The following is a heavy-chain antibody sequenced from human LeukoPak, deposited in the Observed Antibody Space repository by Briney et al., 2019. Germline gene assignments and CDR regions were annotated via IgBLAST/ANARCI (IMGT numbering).Heavy chain of an antibody. Sequence: SETLSLTCAVYGGSFSGYYWSWIRQPPGKGLEWIGEINHSGSTNYNPSLKSRVTISVDTSKNQFSLKLSSATAADTAVYYCARVTRGYSYGAFDYWGQGTLVTVSS. CDR1: GGSFSGYY. D-gene: IGHD5-18*01. J-gene: IGHJ4*02. CDR3: ARVTRGYSYGAFDY. V-gene: IGHV4-34*01. CDR2: INHSGST.